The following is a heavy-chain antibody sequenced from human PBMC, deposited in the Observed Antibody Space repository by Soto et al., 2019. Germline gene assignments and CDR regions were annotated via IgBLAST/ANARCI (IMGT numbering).Heavy chain of an antibody. J-gene: IGHJ2*01. CDR1: GFTFSSYA. CDR3: ARKYGYFDL. V-gene: IGHV3-48*02. Sequence: GGSLRLSCSASGFTFSSYAMNWVRQAPGKGLEWVSDISSGSSITYYADSVKGRFTISRDNAKNSLYLQMNSLRDEDTAVHYCARKYGYFDLWGRGTLVTVSS. CDR2: ISSGSSIT.